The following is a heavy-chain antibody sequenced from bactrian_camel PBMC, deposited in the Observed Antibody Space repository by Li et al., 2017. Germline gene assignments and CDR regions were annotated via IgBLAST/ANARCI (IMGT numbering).Heavy chain of an antibody. V-gene: IGHV3S53*01. J-gene: IGHJ4*01. CDR2: IDTDGAV. D-gene: IGHD5*01. CDR3: AAKYGGCTLDATDFNY. CDR1: EYEYSSTC. Sequence: HVQLVESGGGSVKAGESLKLSCVYEYEYSSTCMGWFRQAPGKVREGVAAIDTDGAVKYADSVKGRFTISKDNAKKIVILKMSNLKPEDTAMYYCAAKYGGCTLDATDFNYWGRGTQVTVS.